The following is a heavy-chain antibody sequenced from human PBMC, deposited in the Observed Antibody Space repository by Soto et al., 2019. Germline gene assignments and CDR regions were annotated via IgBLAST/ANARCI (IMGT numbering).Heavy chain of an antibody. Sequence: SVKVSCKASGGTFSSYAISWVRQAPGQGLEWMGGIIPIFGTANYAQKFQGGVTITADESTSTAYMELSSLRSEDTAVYYCARDFGVVAARAGGTFDYWGQGTLVTVSS. CDR1: GGTFSSYA. D-gene: IGHD2-15*01. V-gene: IGHV1-69*13. J-gene: IGHJ4*02. CDR2: IIPIFGTA. CDR3: ARDFGVVAARAGGTFDY.